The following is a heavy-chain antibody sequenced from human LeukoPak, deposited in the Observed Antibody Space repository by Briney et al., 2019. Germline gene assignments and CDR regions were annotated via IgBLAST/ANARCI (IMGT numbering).Heavy chain of an antibody. D-gene: IGHD3-10*01. Sequence: PAETLSLTCTVSGGSISSYYWSWIRQPPGQGLEWIGYIFYSGSTNYNPSLKSRVTISVDTSKNQFSLKLSSVTAADTAVYYCARDIALLNWFDPWGQGTLVTVSS. J-gene: IGHJ5*02. CDR2: IFYSGST. V-gene: IGHV4-59*12. CDR3: ARDIALLNWFDP. CDR1: GGSISSYY.